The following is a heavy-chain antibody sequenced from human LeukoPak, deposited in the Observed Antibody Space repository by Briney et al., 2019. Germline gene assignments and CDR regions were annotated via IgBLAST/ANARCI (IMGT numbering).Heavy chain of an antibody. CDR2: LSGSGGTT. CDR1: GFSFSTYA. Sequence: GGSLRLSCTASGFSFSTYAMTWVRQGPGKGLEWVSSLSGSGGTTYYADSVKGRFTISRDNSWDTVYLQMNSLSAEDTAVYYCAKAKSGSYSPFDYWGQGALVTVSS. CDR3: AKAKSGSYSPFDY. J-gene: IGHJ4*02. D-gene: IGHD1-26*01. V-gene: IGHV3-23*01.